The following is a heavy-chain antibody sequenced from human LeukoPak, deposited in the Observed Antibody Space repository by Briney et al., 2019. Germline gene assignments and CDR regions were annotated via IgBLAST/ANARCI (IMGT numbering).Heavy chain of an antibody. Sequence: SGTLSLTCTVSGGSISSYYWSWIRQPPGKGLEWIGYIYYSGSTNYNPSLKSRVTISVDTSKNQFSLKLSSVTAADTAVYYCARLVGYYYGPEALDIWGQGTMVTVSS. CDR3: ARLVGYYYGPEALDI. J-gene: IGHJ3*02. CDR1: GGSISSYY. D-gene: IGHD3-10*01. V-gene: IGHV4-59*08. CDR2: IYYSGST.